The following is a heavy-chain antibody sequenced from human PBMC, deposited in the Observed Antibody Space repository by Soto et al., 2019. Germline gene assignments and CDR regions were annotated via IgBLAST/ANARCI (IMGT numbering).Heavy chain of an antibody. CDR1: GYTFTSYD. Sequence: ASVKVSCKASGYTFTSYDINWVRQATGQGLEWMGWMNPNSGNTGYAQKFQGRVTMTRNTSISTAYMELSSLRSEDTAVYYCARTIYYDFWSGQGMDVWGQGTRVTVSS. CDR3: ARTIYYDFWSGQGMDV. CDR2: MNPNSGNT. J-gene: IGHJ6*02. D-gene: IGHD3-3*01. V-gene: IGHV1-8*01.